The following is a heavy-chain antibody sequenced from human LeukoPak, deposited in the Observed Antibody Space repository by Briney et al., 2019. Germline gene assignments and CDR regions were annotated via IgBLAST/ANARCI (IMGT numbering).Heavy chain of an antibody. CDR1: GGSISSGSYY. J-gene: IGHJ4*02. Sequence: SETLSLTCTVSGGSISSGSYYWSWIRQPAGKGLEWIGRIYTSGSTNYNPSLKSRVTISVDTSKNQFSLKLSSVTAADTAVYYCARANYDFWSGSPSTFDYWGQGTLVTVSS. CDR2: IYTSGST. D-gene: IGHD3-3*01. CDR3: ARANYDFWSGSPSTFDY. V-gene: IGHV4-61*02.